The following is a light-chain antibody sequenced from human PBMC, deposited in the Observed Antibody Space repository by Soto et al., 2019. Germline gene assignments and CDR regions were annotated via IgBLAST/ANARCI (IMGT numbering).Light chain of an antibody. CDR2: GAS. CDR1: QSSSSR. J-gene: IGKJ5*01. CDR3: QQYKTWPPIT. Sequence: EIVMTQAPATMSVSPGERATLSCRASQSSSSRLAWYQQKPGQAPRLIIYGASTRATGIPTRFSCSGSGTESTLNSRSLRSDDFAVYYCQQYKTWPPITFGQGTRLEIK. V-gene: IGKV3-15*01.